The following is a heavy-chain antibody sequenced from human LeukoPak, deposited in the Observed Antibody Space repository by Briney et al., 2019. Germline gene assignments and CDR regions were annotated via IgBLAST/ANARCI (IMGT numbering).Heavy chain of an antibody. CDR2: INHSGST. V-gene: IGHV4-34*01. J-gene: IGHJ4*02. Sequence: PSETLSLTCTVSGGSISSYYWSWIRQPPGKGLEWIGEINHSGSTNYNPSLKSRVTISVDTSKNQFSLKLSSVTAADTAVYYCARSYYDTQYPVTPEGLGCFDYWGQGTLVTVSS. CDR1: GGSISSYY. CDR3: ARSYYDTQYPVTPEGLGCFDY. D-gene: IGHD3-22*01.